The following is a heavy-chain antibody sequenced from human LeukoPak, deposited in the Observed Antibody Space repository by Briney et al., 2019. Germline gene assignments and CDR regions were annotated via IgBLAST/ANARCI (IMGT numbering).Heavy chain of an antibody. D-gene: IGHD3-22*01. Sequence: GGSLRLSCAASGFTFDDYGMSWVRQVPGKGLEWVSGINWNGGCTGYADSVKGRLTISRDNAKNSLYLQMNSLRAEDTALYYCARGVYYYDSSGYYILGYWGQGTLVTVSS. V-gene: IGHV3-20*04. CDR3: ARGVYYYDSSGYYILGY. CDR2: INWNGGCT. CDR1: GFTFDDYG. J-gene: IGHJ4*02.